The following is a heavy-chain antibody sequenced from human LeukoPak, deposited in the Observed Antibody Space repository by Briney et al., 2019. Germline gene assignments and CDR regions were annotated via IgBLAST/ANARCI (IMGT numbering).Heavy chain of an antibody. V-gene: IGHV1-69*10. CDR2: VIPMFDVA. CDR3: ARDPALEGTEDYRDFGGVESVDAFDV. Sequence: SVKVSCKASGGTFSSYALSWMRQAPGQGLEWMGRVIPMFDVADYAQTFQGRVTITADTSTGTAYMELSSLTSDDTAMYYCARDPALEGTEDYRDFGGVESVDAFDVWGQGTMVTVFS. J-gene: IGHJ3*01. CDR1: GGTFSSYA. D-gene: IGHD4-23*01.